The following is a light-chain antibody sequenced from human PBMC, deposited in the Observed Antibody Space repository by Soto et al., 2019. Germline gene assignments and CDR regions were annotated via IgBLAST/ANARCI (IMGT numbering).Light chain of an antibody. V-gene: IGLV2-14*01. Sequence: QSALTQPASVSGCPGQSITISCSGTSSDIGAYNSVSWYQQHPGKAPKVLIYDVSYRPSGVSNRFSGSKSGNAASLTISGLQAGDEANYYCSSSTSSSVVFGGGTKLTVL. CDR2: DVS. J-gene: IGLJ2*01. CDR3: SSSTSSSVV. CDR1: SSDIGAYNS.